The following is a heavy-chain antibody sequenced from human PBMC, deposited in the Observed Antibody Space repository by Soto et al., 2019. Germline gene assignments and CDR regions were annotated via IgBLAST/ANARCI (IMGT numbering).Heavy chain of an antibody. J-gene: IGHJ5*02. CDR1: GGSISSSSYY. CDR3: AIHSLWGEVYNWFDL. CDR2: IYYSGST. D-gene: IGHD5-18*01. Sequence: SETLSLTCTVSGGSISSSSYYWGWIRQPPGKGLEWIGSIYYSGSTYYDPSLKSRVTISVDTSKNQFSLKLSSVTAADTAVYHCAIHSLWGEVYNWFDLWGQGTRVTVAS. V-gene: IGHV4-39*01.